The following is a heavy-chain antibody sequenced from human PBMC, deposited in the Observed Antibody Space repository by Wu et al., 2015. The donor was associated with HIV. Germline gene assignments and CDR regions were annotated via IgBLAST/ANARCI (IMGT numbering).Heavy chain of an antibody. CDR2: INPNSGGT. CDR1: GYTFTGYY. J-gene: IGHJ6*02. V-gene: IGHV1-2*02. D-gene: IGHD3-10*01. CDR3: ARSITMVRGGKDYGMDV. Sequence: QVQLVQSGAEVKKPGASVKVSCKASGYTFTGYYMHWVRQAPGQGLEWMGWINPNSGGTNYAQKFQGRVTMTRDTSISTAYMELSRLRSDDTAVYYCARSITMVRGGKDYGMDVWGQGTTVTVSS.